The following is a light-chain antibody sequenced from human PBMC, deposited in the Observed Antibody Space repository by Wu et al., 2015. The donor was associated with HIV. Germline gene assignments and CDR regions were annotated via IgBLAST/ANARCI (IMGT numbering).Light chain of an antibody. V-gene: IGKV3-20*01. CDR1: QSFDSSF. CDR3: QHYGDSQFT. Sequence: EIVLTQSLGTLSLSPGERATLSCRASQSFDSSFLAWYQQKPGQAPRLLIYGASSKATGIPDKFSGYMSAATDFTLAIFRLQPEDSAVYFCQHYGDSQFTFGRGTKVEI. CDR2: GAS. J-gene: IGKJ3*01.